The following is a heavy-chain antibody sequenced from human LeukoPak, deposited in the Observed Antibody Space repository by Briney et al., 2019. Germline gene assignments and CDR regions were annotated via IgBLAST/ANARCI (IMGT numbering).Heavy chain of an antibody. D-gene: IGHD6-13*01. Sequence: GGSLRLSCAASGFTFSSYEMNWVRQAPGKGLEWVSYISSSGSTIYYADSVKGRFTISRDNAKNSLYLQMNSLRAEDTAVYYCAKDFGLRYSSSWYYYFDYWGQGTLVTVSS. CDR2: ISSSGSTI. J-gene: IGHJ4*02. CDR1: GFTFSSYE. V-gene: IGHV3-48*03. CDR3: AKDFGLRYSSSWYYYFDY.